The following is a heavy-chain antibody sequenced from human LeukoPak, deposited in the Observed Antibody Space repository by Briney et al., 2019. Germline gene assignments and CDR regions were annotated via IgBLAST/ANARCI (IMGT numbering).Heavy chain of an antibody. V-gene: IGHV1-18*04. CDR2: ISGYNGNT. Sequence: ASVKVSCKASGYTFINYGFTRVRQAPGQGLEWMGWISGYNGNTNYLRKFQGRVTMTTDTSTNTVYMELRSLSSDDTAVYYCARVSTNSRVGGYDPQWYFDLWGRGTLVTVSS. CDR3: ARVSTNSRVGGYDPQWYFDL. J-gene: IGHJ2*01. CDR1: GYTFINYG. D-gene: IGHD5-12*01.